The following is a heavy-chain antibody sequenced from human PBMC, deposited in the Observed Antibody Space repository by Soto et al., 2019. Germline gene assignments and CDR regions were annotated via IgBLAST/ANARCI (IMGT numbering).Heavy chain of an antibody. D-gene: IGHD3-3*01. CDR3: AHRVLRTIFGLVTTTASYFDF. CDR1: GFSLSTSGVG. CDR2: IYWDDDK. Sequence: QITLNESGPTLVNPTQTLTLTCTFSGFSLSTSGVGVGWIRQSPGKAPEWLALIYWDDDKRYSPSLKSRLTITKDTSKHQVVLTMANLDPADTATYYCAHRVLRTIFGLVTTTASYFDFWGHGTPVAVSS. J-gene: IGHJ4*01. V-gene: IGHV2-5*02.